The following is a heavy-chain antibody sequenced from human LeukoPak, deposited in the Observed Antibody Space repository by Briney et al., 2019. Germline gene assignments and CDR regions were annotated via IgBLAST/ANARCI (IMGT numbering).Heavy chain of an antibody. V-gene: IGHV3-23*01. CDR2: ISGSGGST. J-gene: IGHJ3*02. CDR3: AKGPLATVVIPDAFDI. D-gene: IGHD4-23*01. CDR1: GVTFSSYA. Sequence: PGGSLRLSCAASGVTFSSYAMSWVRQAPGKGLEWVSAISGSGGSTYYADSVKGRFTISRDNSKNTLYLQMNSLRAEDTAVYYCAKGPLATVVIPDAFDIWGQGTMVTVSS.